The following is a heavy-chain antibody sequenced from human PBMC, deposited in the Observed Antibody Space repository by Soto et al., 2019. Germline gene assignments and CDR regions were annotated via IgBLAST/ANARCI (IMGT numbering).Heavy chain of an antibody. CDR3: ARDKITGLFDY. J-gene: IGHJ4*02. D-gene: IGHD2-8*02. CDR2: INHSGST. CDR1: GGSFSGYY. Sequence: PSETLSLTCAVYGGSFSGYYWTWIRQPPGTGLEWIGEINHSGSTNYNPSLKSRVTISVDTSKNQFSLKLTSVTAADTTVYYCARDKITGLFDYWGQGTLVTVSS. V-gene: IGHV4-34*01.